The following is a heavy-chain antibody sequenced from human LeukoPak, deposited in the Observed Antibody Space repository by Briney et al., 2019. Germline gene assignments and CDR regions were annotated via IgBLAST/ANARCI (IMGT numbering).Heavy chain of an antibody. V-gene: IGHV3-23*01. CDR2: ISGSGGST. CDR1: GFTFSSYA. J-gene: IGHJ4*02. CDR3: VWGGYQLPFGY. Sequence: GGSLRLSCAASGFTFSSYAMSWVRQAPGKGLEWVSAISGSGGSTYYADSVKGRFTISRDNSKNTLYLQMNSLRAEDAAVYYCVWGGYQLPFGYWGQGTLVTVSS. D-gene: IGHD2-2*01.